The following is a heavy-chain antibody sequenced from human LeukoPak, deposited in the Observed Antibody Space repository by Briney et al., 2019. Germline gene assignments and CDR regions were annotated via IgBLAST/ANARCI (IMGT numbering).Heavy chain of an antibody. CDR3: ARGSYYHYFDY. D-gene: IGHD1-26*01. V-gene: IGHV3-30*02. CDR2: IRFDGGNK. CDR1: GFIFSNFG. Sequence: GGSLTLSCAASGFIFSNFGMHWVRQAPGKGLEWVAFIRFDGGNKYCADSVKGRFTISRDNSKNTLYLQMNSLTAEDTSVYYCARGSYYHYFDYWGQGTLVRLSS. J-gene: IGHJ4*02.